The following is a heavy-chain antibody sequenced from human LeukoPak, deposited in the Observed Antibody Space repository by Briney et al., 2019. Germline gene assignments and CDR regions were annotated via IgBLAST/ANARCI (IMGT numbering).Heavy chain of an antibody. CDR3: ASIITGTPFDY. D-gene: IGHD1-7*01. V-gene: IGHV3-48*03. CDR1: GFTFSSYE. CDR2: ISSSGSTI. J-gene: IGHJ4*02. Sequence: GGSLRLSCAASGFTFSSYEMNWVRQAPGKGLEWVSYISSSGSTIYYADSVKGRFTISRDNAKNSLYLQMNSLRAEDTAFYYCASIITGTPFDYWGQGTLVTVSS.